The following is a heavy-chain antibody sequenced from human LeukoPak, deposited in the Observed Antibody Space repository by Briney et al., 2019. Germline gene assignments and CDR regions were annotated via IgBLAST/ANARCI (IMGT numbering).Heavy chain of an antibody. CDR2: IKSKVDGGTI. Sequence: GGSLRLSCAASGFDFSTYTMNWVRQAPGKGLEWVGRIKSKVDGGTIDYAAPVKGRFTISRDDSKNTLYLHMNSLKTEDTAVYYCTKDPPLTGGVYSAYWGQGTLVTVSS. J-gene: IGHJ4*02. CDR1: GFDFSTYT. V-gene: IGHV3-15*07. CDR3: TKDPPLTGGVYSAY. D-gene: IGHD7-27*01.